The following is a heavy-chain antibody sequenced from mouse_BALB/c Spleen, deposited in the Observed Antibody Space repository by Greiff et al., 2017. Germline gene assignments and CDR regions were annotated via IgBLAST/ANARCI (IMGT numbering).Heavy chain of an antibody. J-gene: IGHJ3*01. D-gene: IGHD1-1*01. Sequence: EVKLMESGPGLVKPSQSLSLTCTVTGYSITSDYAWNWIRQFPGNKLEWMGYISYSGSTSYNPSLKSRISITRDTSKNQFFLQLNSVTTEDTATYYCASHYGSSPAWFAYWGQGTLVTVSA. CDR2: ISYSGST. CDR1: GYSITSDYA. V-gene: IGHV3-2*02. CDR3: ASHYGSSPAWFAY.